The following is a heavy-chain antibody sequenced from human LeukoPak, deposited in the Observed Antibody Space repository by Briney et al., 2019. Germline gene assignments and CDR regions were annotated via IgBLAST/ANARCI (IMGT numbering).Heavy chain of an antibody. CDR1: GFTFGHNG. V-gene: IGHV3-33*01. D-gene: IGHD2-15*01. Sequence: GGSLRLSCEGSGFTFGHNGMHWVRQAPGKGLEWVAVIWYDGSNKYYAESVKGRFTISRDNSKNTLWLQMDELRAEDTAVYYCVRWGPEKTPDSWGQGALVTVSS. CDR2: IWYDGSNK. CDR3: VRWGPEKTPDS. J-gene: IGHJ5*01.